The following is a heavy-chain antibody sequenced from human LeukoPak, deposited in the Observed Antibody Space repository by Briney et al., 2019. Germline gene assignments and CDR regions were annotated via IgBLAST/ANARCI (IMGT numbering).Heavy chain of an antibody. Sequence: SETLSLTCTVSGGSISSSSYYWGWIRQPPGKGLEWIGSIYYSGSTYYNPSLKSRVTISVDTSKNQFSLKLSSVTAADTAVYYCARDHFRQLLGFDPWGQEPWSPSPQ. J-gene: IGHJ5*02. V-gene: IGHV4-39*07. CDR1: GGSISSSSYY. CDR3: ARDHFRQLLGFDP. D-gene: IGHD6-6*01. CDR2: IYYSGST.